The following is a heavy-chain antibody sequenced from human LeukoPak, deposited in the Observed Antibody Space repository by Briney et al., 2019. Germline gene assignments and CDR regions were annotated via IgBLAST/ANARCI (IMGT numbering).Heavy chain of an antibody. J-gene: IGHJ4*02. D-gene: IGHD5-24*01. V-gene: IGHV3-7*04. CDR1: GFTFSSYW. CDR2: IKQDGSKK. CDR3: TRVGYIDEGIDY. Sequence: GGSLRLSCAASGFTFSSYWMSWVRQAPGKGLEWVANIKQDGSKKSYVDSVKGRFTISRDNAKNSLYLQMNSLRAGDTAIYYCTRVGYIDEGIDYWGQGTLVTVSS.